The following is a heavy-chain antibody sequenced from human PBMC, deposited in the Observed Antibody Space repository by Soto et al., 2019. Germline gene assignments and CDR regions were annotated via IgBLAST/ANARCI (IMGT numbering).Heavy chain of an antibody. CDR3: ARERTRGFDP. V-gene: IGHV1-8*01. CDR1: GYSFTTYD. J-gene: IGHJ5*02. Sequence: ASVKVSCKVSGYSFTTYDINWVRQATGQGLEWMGWMNPNSGNTVYAQKFQGRVTMTRNTSISTAYMELSSLRSEDTAVYFCARERTRGFDPWGQGTLVTVSS. CDR2: MNPNSGNT.